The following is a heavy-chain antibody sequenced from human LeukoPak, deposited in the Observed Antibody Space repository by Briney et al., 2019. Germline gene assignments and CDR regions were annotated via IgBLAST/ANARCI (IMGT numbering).Heavy chain of an antibody. Sequence: GGSLRLSCAASGFTFSSYGMHWVRQAPGKGLEYVSAISSHGGSTHYASSVKGRFTISRDNSKNTLYLQMGSLRAEDMAVYYCARAGSYCSSTTCYSYFDYWGQGTLVTVSS. J-gene: IGHJ4*02. CDR3: ARAGSYCSSTTCYSYFDY. CDR2: ISSHGGST. V-gene: IGHV3-64*01. D-gene: IGHD2-2*01. CDR1: GFTFSSYG.